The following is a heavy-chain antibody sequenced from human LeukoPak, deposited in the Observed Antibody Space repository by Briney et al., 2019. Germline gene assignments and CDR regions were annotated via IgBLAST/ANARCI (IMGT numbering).Heavy chain of an antibody. CDR1: GYTLTELS. V-gene: IGHV1-24*01. J-gene: IGHJ4*02. CDR3: ATELKSSGWHDY. D-gene: IGHD6-19*01. CDR2: FDPEDGET. Sequence: ASVKVSCKVSGYTLTELSMHRVRQAPGKGLEWMGGFDPEDGETIYAQKFQGRVTMTEDTSTDTAYMELSSLRSEDTAVYYCATELKSSGWHDYWGQGTLVTVSS.